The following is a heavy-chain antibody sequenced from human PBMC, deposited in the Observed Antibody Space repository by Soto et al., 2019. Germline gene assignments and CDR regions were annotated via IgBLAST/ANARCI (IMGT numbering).Heavy chain of an antibody. Sequence: GPLRLSCAASVFTFSSYAMSWVRQAPGKGLEWVSGVSGGGFSTYYADSVKGRFTVSRDNSKNTLYLQMNSLRAEDTAVYYCAKDRDYDSYFDYWGQGTLVTVS. CDR2: VSGGGFST. V-gene: IGHV3-23*01. D-gene: IGHD3-22*01. J-gene: IGHJ4*02. CDR3: AKDRDYDSYFDY. CDR1: VFTFSSYA.